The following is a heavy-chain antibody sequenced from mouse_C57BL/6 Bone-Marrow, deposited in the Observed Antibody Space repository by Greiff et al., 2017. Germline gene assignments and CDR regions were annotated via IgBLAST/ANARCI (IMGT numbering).Heavy chain of an antibody. CDR1: GYTFTSYG. V-gene: IGHV1-81*01. D-gene: IGHD1-1*01. CDR2: IYPRSGNT. CDR3: ATVVPFAY. J-gene: IGHJ3*01. Sequence: VMLVESGAELARPGASVKLSCKASGYTFTSYGISWVKQRTGQGLEWIGEIYPRSGNTYYNEKFKGKATLTADKSSSTAYMELRSLTSEDSAVXFGATVVPFAYWGQGTLVTVSA.